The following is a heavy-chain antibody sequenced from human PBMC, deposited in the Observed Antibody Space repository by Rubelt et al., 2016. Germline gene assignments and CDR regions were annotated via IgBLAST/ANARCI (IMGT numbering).Heavy chain of an antibody. CDR3: AREVDGSIDY. CDR2: IIPIFGTA. J-gene: IGHJ4*02. D-gene: IGHD3-10*01. CDR1: GGTFSSYA. V-gene: IGHV1-69*01. Sequence: QVQLVQSGAEVKKPGASVKVSCKASGGTFSSYAISWVRQAPGQGLEWMGGIIPIFGTANYAQKFQGRVTITADESTGTAYMGLSGLRSEDTAVYYCAREVDGSIDYWGQGTLVTVSS.